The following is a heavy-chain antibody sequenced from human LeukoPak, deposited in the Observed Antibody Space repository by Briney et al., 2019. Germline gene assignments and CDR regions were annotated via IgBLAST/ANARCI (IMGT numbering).Heavy chain of an antibody. J-gene: IGHJ5*02. Sequence: KPSETLSLTCTVSGYSISCGNYWGWIRQPPGKGLEWIGSMYHSGSTYYNPPLKSRVTISEDTSKNQFSLKLRSVTAADTAVYYCARGPRFGELLWHWFDPWGQGTLVTVSS. CDR1: GYSISCGNY. CDR2: MYHSGST. V-gene: IGHV4-38-2*02. CDR3: ARGPRFGELLWHWFDP. D-gene: IGHD3-10*01.